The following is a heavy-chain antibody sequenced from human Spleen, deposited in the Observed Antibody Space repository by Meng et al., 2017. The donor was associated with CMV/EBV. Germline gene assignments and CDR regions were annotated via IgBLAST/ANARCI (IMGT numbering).Heavy chain of an antibody. V-gene: IGHV4-39*07. CDR3: ARNWVLHRYSDIRNHYYYGMDV. J-gene: IGHJ6*02. D-gene: IGHD5-12*01. CDR2: ISYTGST. CDR1: GSISRSSYY. Sequence: SETLSLTCAGGSISRSSYYWGWIRQPPGKGLEWIGSISYTGSTYYNPSLKSRVTISIDTSKNQVSLRLSSVTAADMAVYYCARNWVLHRYSDIRNHYYYGMDVWGQGTTVTVSS.